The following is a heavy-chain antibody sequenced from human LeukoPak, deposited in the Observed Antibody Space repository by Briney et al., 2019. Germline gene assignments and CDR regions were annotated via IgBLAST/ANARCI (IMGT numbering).Heavy chain of an antibody. CDR3: AKDMQTWPRFPDY. D-gene: IGHD5-12*01. CDR2: IKSKTDGGTT. J-gene: IGHJ4*02. Sequence: PGGSLRLSCAASGFTFSNAWMSWVRQAPGKGLEWVGRIKSKTDGGTTDYAASVKGRFTSSRDNPKNTLYLQMNGLRVEDTAVYYCAKDMQTWPRFPDYWGQGTLVTVSS. CDR1: GFTFSNAW. V-gene: IGHV3-15*01.